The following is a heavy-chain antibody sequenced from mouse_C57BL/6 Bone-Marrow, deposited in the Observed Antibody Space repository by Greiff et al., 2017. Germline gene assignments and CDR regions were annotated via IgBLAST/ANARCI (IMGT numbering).Heavy chain of an antibody. CDR2: IYPGSGST. V-gene: IGHV1-55*01. D-gene: IGHD2-5*01. Sequence: VQLQQSGAELVKPGASVKMSRKASGYTFTSYWITWVKQRPGQGLEWIGDIYPGSGSTNYNEKFKSKATLTVDTSSSTAYMQLSSLTSEDSAVYYCARPYYSNYWYFDVWGTGTTVTVSS. J-gene: IGHJ1*03. CDR1: GYTFTSYW. CDR3: ARPYYSNYWYFDV.